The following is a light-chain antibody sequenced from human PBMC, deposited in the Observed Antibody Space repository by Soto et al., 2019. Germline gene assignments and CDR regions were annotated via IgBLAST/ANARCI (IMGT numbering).Light chain of an antibody. CDR2: DVS. V-gene: IGKV3-15*01. CDR3: QQYNNWPPVT. J-gene: IGKJ1*01. Sequence: EIVLTQSPATLSLSPGERVTLSCRASQSVSNSLAWYQQKPGQPPRLLIYDVSNRATGIPARFSGSGSGTEFTLTISSLQSEDFAVYYCQQYNNWPPVTFGQGTKVDNK. CDR1: QSVSNS.